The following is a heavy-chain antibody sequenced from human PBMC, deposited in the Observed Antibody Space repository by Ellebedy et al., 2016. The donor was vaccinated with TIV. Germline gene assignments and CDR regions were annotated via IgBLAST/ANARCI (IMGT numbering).Heavy chain of an antibody. V-gene: IGHV1-69*13. D-gene: IGHD2-15*01. CDR2: IIPVFGTT. J-gene: IGHJ6*02. Sequence: AASVKVSCKASGGTFSSYAINWVRQAPGQGLEWVGGIIPVFGTTNYGQKFQGRVTISADESTSAAYMELGSLRNEDTAVYYCARVGGGSDPLGMDVWGQGTTVTVSS. CDR3: ARVGGGSDPLGMDV. CDR1: GGTFSSYA.